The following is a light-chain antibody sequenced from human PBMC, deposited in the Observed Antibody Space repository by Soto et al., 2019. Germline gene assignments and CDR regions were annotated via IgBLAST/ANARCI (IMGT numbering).Light chain of an antibody. CDR2: DDN. CDR1: SSNIGGNS. CDR3: GSWDSSLSAYV. Sequence: QSVLTQPPSVSAAPGQKGNISCSGSSSNIGGNSVSWYQQLPGTAPKLLIYDDNKRPSGIPDRFSGSKSGTSATLGITGFQTGDEADYYCGSWDSSLSAYVFGTGTKVTVL. J-gene: IGLJ1*01. V-gene: IGLV1-51*01.